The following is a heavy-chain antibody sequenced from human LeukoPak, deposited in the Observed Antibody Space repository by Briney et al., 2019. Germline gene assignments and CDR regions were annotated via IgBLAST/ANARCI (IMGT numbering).Heavy chain of an antibody. Sequence: PSETLSLTCAVSGGSISSGGYSWSWIRQPPGKGLEWIGYIYHSGSTYYNPSLKSRVTISVDRSKNQFSLKLSSVTAADTAVYYCARARAPHYYYGMDVWGQGTMVTVSS. CDR3: ARARAPHYYYGMDV. CDR1: GGSISSGGYS. J-gene: IGHJ6*02. CDR2: IYHSGST. V-gene: IGHV4-30-2*01.